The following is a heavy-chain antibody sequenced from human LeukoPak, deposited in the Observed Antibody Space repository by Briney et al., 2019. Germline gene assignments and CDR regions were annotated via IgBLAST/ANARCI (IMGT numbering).Heavy chain of an antibody. J-gene: IGHJ3*02. V-gene: IGHV4-4*07. CDR2: IYTSGST. Sequence: SETLSLTCTVSGGSISSYYWSWIRQPAGKGLEWIGRIYTSGSTNYNPSLKSRVTMSVDTSKNQFSLKLSSVTAADTAVYYCAGDGYSSGYCSSTSCPMYDTFDIWGQGTMVTVSS. CDR1: GGSISSYY. D-gene: IGHD2-2*01. CDR3: AGDGYSSGYCSSTSCPMYDTFDI.